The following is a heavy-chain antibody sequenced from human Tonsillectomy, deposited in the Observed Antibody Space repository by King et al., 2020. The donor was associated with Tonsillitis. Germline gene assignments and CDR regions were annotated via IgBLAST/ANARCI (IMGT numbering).Heavy chain of an antibody. CDR3: AGACSLDHYVDC. CDR2: FYYSGST. Sequence: QLQESGPGLVKPSETLSLTCTVSGASISSSSYSWGWIRQPPGKGLEWIGSFYYSGSTHYNPSLKSRVTISGDTSKNQVSLKLRSVTAADTAMYYCAGACSLDHYVDCWGQGTLVTVSS. V-gene: IGHV4-39*01. D-gene: IGHD2-15*01. CDR1: GASISSSSYS. J-gene: IGHJ4*02.